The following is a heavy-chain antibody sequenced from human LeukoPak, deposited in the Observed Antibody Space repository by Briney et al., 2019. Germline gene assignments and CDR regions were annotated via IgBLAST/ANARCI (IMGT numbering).Heavy chain of an antibody. CDR1: GGSFSGYY. CDR3: ASHPKDYYDSSPPYYFDY. Sequence: SETLSLTCAVYGGSFSGYYWSWIRQPPGKGLEWIGEINHSGSTNYNPSLKSRVTISVDTSKNQFSLQLSSVTAADTAVYYCASHPKDYYDSSPPYYFDYWGQGTLVTVSS. J-gene: IGHJ4*02. CDR2: INHSGST. D-gene: IGHD3-22*01. V-gene: IGHV4-34*01.